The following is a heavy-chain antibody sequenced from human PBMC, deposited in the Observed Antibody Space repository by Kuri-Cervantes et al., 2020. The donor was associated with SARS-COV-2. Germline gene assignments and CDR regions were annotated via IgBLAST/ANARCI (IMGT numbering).Heavy chain of an antibody. J-gene: IGHJ6*02. V-gene: IGHV6-1*01. CDR1: GDSVSSNSAA. Sequence: SQTLSLTCAISGDSVSSNSAAWNWIRQSPSRGLEWLGRTYYRSKWYNDYAVSVKSRITINPDTSKNQFSLQLNYVTPEDTAVYYCARERIVVVIKGVRYYYYGMDVWGQGTTVTVSS. CDR3: ARERIVVVIKGVRYYYYGMDV. CDR2: TYYRSKWYN. D-gene: IGHD3-22*01.